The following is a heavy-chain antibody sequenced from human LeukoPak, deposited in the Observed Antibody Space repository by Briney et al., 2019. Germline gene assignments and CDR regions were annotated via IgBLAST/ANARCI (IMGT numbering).Heavy chain of an antibody. D-gene: IGHD4-17*01. CDR1: GFTFSNYA. CDR2: INGNGGRT. J-gene: IGHJ3*01. Sequence: GGSLRLSCAASGFTFSNYAFVWVRQAPGKGLEWVSGINGNGGRTIHADSVKGRFTISRDNSRNTLYLQMNSLRADDTAIYYCGGDPNGDYIGAFDFWGQGTMVSVSS. CDR3: GGDPNGDYIGAFDF. V-gene: IGHV3-23*01.